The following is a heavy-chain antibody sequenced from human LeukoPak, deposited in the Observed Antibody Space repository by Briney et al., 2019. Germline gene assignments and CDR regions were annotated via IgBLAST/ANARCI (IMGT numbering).Heavy chain of an antibody. CDR3: ARRSHRAFGIAASGVFDY. CDR2: IHYSGSR. V-gene: IGHV4-61*08. D-gene: IGHD6-13*01. J-gene: IGHJ4*02. CDR1: GGSVTSGDYD. Sequence: PSETLSLTCIVSGGSVTSGDYDWGWIRQPPGQGLEWIGYIHYSGSRNFNPSLKSRVTTSLETSKNQYSLKLSSVTAADTAVYFCARRSHRAFGIAASGVFDYWGQGILVTVSS.